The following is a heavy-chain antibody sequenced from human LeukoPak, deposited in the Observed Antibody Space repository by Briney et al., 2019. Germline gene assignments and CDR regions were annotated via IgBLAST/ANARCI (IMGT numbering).Heavy chain of an antibody. CDR1: GGSISSYY. D-gene: IGHD1-1*01. J-gene: IGHJ5*02. V-gene: IGHV4-59*01. CDR3: ARGLARLLPNENWFDP. Sequence: SETLSLTCTVSGGSISSYYWSWIRQPPVKGLEWSGYIYYSGSTNYNPSLKSRVTISVDTSKNQFSLKLSSVTAADTAVYYCARGLARLLPNENWFDPWGQGTLVTVSS. CDR2: IYYSGST.